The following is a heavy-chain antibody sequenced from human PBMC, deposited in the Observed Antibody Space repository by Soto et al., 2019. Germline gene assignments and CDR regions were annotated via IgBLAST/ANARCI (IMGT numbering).Heavy chain of an antibody. V-gene: IGHV3-74*01. CDR2: INTDESAT. CDR1: GFTFSRHW. CDR3: AREVYSQYDYDGVNI. D-gene: IGHD4-4*01. J-gene: IGHJ3*02. Sequence: EVQLVESGGGLVQPGGSLRLSCAASGFTFSRHWMHWVRQAPGKGLMWVSRINTDESATSYADSVKGRFTISRDNDKNTLYLQMNSLSVEDTAVYFCAREVYSQYDYDGVNIWGQWTMLTVSS.